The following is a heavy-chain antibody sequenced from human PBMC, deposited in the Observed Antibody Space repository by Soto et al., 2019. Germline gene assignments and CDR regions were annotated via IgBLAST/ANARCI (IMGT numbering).Heavy chain of an antibody. Sequence: QVQLVQSGAEVKKPGASVKVSCKASGYTFTSYYMHWVRQAPGQGLEWMGIINPSGGSTSYAQKFQGRVTMNRDTSTSKVYMELSSLRSEDTAVYYCARDHRQNYYYGSGSDSPSPFYGMDVWGQGTTVTVSS. CDR2: INPSGGST. D-gene: IGHD3-10*01. J-gene: IGHJ6*02. V-gene: IGHV1-46*01. CDR1: GYTFTSYY. CDR3: ARDHRQNYYYGSGSDSPSPFYGMDV.